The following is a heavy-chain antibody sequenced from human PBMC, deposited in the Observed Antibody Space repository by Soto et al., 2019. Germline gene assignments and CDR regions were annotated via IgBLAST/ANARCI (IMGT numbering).Heavy chain of an antibody. V-gene: IGHV3-33*01. CDR3: ARGVDYDILTGYYKTDSNWFDP. D-gene: IGHD3-9*01. CDR1: GFTFSSYG. Sequence: QVQLVESGGGVVQPGRSLRLSCAASGFTFSSYGMHWVRQAPGKGLVWVAVIWYDGSNKYYADSVKGRFTISRDNSKNTLYLQKNSLRAEDTAVYYCARGVDYDILTGYYKTDSNWFDPWGQGTLVTVSS. J-gene: IGHJ5*02. CDR2: IWYDGSNK.